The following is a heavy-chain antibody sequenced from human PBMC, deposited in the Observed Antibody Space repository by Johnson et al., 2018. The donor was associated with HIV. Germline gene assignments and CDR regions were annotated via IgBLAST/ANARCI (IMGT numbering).Heavy chain of an antibody. D-gene: IGHD2-2*02. Sequence: QMLLVESGGGLAQPGGSLRLSCAASGITVSSNYMSWVRQAPGKGLEWVAVIWYDGSNKYYADSVKGRFTISRDNSKNTLYLQMNSLRAEDTAVYYCARDIPQADACDIWGEGTMVTVSS. CDR3: ARDIPQADACDI. CDR2: IWYDGSNK. J-gene: IGHJ3*02. CDR1: GITVSSNY. V-gene: IGHV3-33*08.